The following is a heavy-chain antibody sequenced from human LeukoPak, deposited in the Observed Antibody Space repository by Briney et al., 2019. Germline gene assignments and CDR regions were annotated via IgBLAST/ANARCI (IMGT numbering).Heavy chain of an antibody. V-gene: IGHV1-69*02. D-gene: IGHD2-2*02. J-gene: IGHJ5*02. Sequence: ASVKVSCKASGGTFSSYTISWVRQAPGQGLEWMGRIIPILGIANYAQKFQGRVTITADKSTSTAYMELSSLRSEDTAVYYCARGVVPAAILRAFDPWGQGTLVTVSS. CDR3: ARGVVPAAILRAFDP. CDR2: IIPILGIA. CDR1: GGTFSSYT.